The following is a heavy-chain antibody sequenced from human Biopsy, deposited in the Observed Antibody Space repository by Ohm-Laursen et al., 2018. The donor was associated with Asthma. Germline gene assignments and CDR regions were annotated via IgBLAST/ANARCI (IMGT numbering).Heavy chain of an antibody. CDR2: NMTVFGTT. J-gene: IGHJ6*02. CDR1: GGTFSNFA. CDR3: ARCQVGYSSGWSLLLKKIYYSGMDV. V-gene: IGHV1-69*01. D-gene: IGHD6-19*01. Sequence: SSVKVSCNAPGGTFSNFAISWVRQAPGQGLEWLGGNMTVFGTTNYAQKFQGRVTITADESTGTAYMEVTSLRSEDTAIYYCARCQVGYSSGWSLLLKKIYYSGMDVWGQGAAVTVSS.